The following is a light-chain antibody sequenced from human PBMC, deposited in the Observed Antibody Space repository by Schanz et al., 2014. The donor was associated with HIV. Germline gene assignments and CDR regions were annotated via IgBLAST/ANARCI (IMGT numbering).Light chain of an antibody. CDR3: AAWDDSLNGVI. CDR2: SNN. Sequence: QSVLTQAPSASGTPGQRVTLSCSGSSSNIGSNTVNWYQHLPGTAPKLLIFSNNRRPSGVPARFSGSKSGTSASLAISGLQSEDDADYYCAAWDDSLNGVIFGGGTKLTVL. V-gene: IGLV1-44*01. J-gene: IGLJ2*01. CDR1: SSNIGSNT.